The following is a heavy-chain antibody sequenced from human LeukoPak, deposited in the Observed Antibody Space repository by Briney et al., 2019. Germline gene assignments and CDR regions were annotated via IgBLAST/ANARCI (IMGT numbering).Heavy chain of an antibody. J-gene: IGHJ4*02. Sequence: PGGSLRLSCAASGFTFSSYAMSWVRQAPGKGLEWVSAISGSGGSTYYADSVKGRFTISRDNSKNTLYLQMNSLRAEDTAVYYCAKRTAQAITAFGVAVAGCFDHWGQRTLVTVSS. CDR1: GFTFSSYA. D-gene: IGHD6-19*01. V-gene: IGHV3-23*01. CDR2: ISGSGGST. CDR3: AKRTAQAITAFGVAVAGCFDH.